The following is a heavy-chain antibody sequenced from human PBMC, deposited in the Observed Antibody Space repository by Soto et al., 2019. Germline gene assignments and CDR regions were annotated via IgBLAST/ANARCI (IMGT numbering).Heavy chain of an antibody. CDR2: IYYSGST. V-gene: IGHV4-30-4*01. Sequence: QVQLQESGPGLVKPSQTLSLTCTVSGGSISSGDYYWSWIRQPPGKGLEWIGYIYYSGSTYYNPSLQRRVTISVDTSKHLFSLELGSVPAADTAVYYCARARPCGSNWFDPWGPGTLVTVSS. J-gene: IGHJ5*02. D-gene: IGHD2-21*01. CDR3: ARARPCGSNWFDP. CDR1: GGSISSGDYY.